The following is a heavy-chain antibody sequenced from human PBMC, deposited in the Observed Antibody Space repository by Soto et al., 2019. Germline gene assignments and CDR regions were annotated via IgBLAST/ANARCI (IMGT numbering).Heavy chain of an antibody. CDR1: GYSFTSYW. Sequence: PGESLKISCKGSGYSFTSYWIGWVRQMPGKGLEWMGIIYPGDSDTRYSPSFQGQVTISADKSISTAYLQWSSLKASDTAMYYCARHDPHGDENRSLKPAFDYWGQGTLVTVSS. CDR3: ARHDPHGDENRSLKPAFDY. J-gene: IGHJ4*02. D-gene: IGHD4-17*01. CDR2: IYPGDSDT. V-gene: IGHV5-51*01.